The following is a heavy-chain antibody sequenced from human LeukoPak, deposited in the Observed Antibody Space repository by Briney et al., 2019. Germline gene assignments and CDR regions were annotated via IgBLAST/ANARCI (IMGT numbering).Heavy chain of an antibody. J-gene: IGHJ6*04. CDR3: AKDRAVPAAKDDYYYGMEV. D-gene: IGHD2-2*01. V-gene: IGHV3-9*01. Sequence: RRSLRLSCAASGFTLADYAMHWGRHGPEGGLGWGSGISRKIGRIGYADSVKGRFTISRDNAKNSLYLQMNSLRAEDKALYYCAKDRAVPAAKDDYYYGMEVWGEGTTVTVSS. CDR1: GFTLADYA. CDR2: ISRKIGRI.